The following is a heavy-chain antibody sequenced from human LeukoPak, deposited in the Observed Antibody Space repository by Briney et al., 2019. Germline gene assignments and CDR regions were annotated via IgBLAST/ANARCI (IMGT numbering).Heavy chain of an antibody. CDR2: MNPNSGNT. D-gene: IGHD3-22*01. CDR3: ASEHYDSSGYYTNWFDP. Sequence: ASVKVSCKASGYTFTSYDINWVRQATGQGLEWMGWMNPNSGNTGYAQKFQGRVTMTRNTSISTAYMELSSLRSEDTAVYYCASEHYDSSGYYTNWFDPWGQGTLVTVSS. V-gene: IGHV1-8*01. J-gene: IGHJ5*02. CDR1: GYTFTSYD.